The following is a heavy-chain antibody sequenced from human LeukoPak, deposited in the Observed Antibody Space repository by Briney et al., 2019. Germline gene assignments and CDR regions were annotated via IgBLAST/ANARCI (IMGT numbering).Heavy chain of an antibody. CDR2: IIPIFGTA. CDR3: ARGLLRWELLWDYFDY. D-gene: IGHD1-26*01. Sequence: GASVKVSCKASGGTFSSYAISWVRQAPGQGLEWIGGIIPIFGTANYAQKFQGRVTITADESTSTAYMELSSLRSEDTAVYYCARGLLRWELLWDYFDYWGQGTLVTVSS. V-gene: IGHV1-69*13. J-gene: IGHJ4*02. CDR1: GGTFSSYA.